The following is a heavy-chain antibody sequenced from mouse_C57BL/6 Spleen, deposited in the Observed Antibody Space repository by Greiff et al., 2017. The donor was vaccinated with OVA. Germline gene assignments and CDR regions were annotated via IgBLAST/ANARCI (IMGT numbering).Heavy chain of an antibody. CDR1: GYTFTSYW. Sequence: VQLQQPGAELVRPGSSVKLSCKASGYTFTSYWMHWVKQRPIQGLEWIGNIDPSDSVTHSNQKFKDKAPLTVDKSSSTAYMQLSSLTSEDSAVYYCLTGAWFAYWGQGTLVTVSA. CDR2: IDPSDSVT. V-gene: IGHV1-52*01. CDR3: LTGAWFAY. J-gene: IGHJ3*01. D-gene: IGHD4-1*01.